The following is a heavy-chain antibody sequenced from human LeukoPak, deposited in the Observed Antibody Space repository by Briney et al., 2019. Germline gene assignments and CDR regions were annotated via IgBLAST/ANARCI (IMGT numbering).Heavy chain of an antibody. J-gene: IGHJ6*02. CDR2: ISWNSGSI. V-gene: IGHV3-9*01. D-gene: IGHD3-10*01. CDR3: ARTNPNPYYYGSGSYGMDV. CDR1: GFTFDDYA. Sequence: PGRSLRLSCAASGFTFDDYAMHWVRQAPGKGLEWVSGISWNSGSIGYADSVKGRFTISRDNAKNSLYLQMNSLRAEDTAVYYCARTNPNPYYYGSGSYGMDVWGQGTTVTVSS.